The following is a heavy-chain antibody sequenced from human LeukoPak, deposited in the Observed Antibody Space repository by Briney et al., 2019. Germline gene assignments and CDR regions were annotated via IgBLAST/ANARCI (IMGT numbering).Heavy chain of an antibody. CDR1: VYTFTGYY. J-gene: IGHJ4*02. CDR3: ARDLRFLEWLLSGYHY. Sequence: GASVKVSCKASVYTFTGYYMHWVRQAPGQGLEGMGWINPNSGGKNYAQKFRGRVIMTRETSIRTAYMELSRLRSDDTAVYYCARDLRFLEWLLSGYHYWGEGTLVTVSS. D-gene: IGHD3-3*01. CDR2: INPNSGGK. V-gene: IGHV1-2*02.